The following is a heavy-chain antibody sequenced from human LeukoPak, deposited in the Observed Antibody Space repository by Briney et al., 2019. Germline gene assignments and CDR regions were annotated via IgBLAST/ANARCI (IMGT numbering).Heavy chain of an antibody. CDR2: ISSSTNYI. V-gene: IGHV3-21*01. J-gene: IGHJ6*03. D-gene: IGHD3-10*01. CDR3: ARSVRGSQHYYYYYYMDV. CDR1: GFTFSSYS. Sequence: GGSLRLSCAASGFTFSSYSMNWVRQAPGKGLEWVSSISSSTNYIYYADSVKGRFTISRDNAKNSLYLVMNSLRAEDTAVYYCARSVRGSQHYYYYYYMDVWGKGTTVTVSS.